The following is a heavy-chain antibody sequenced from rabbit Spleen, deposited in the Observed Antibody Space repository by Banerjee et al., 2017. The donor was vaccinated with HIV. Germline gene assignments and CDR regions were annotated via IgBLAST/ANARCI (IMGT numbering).Heavy chain of an antibody. CDR2: INAVTGKA. V-gene: IGHV1S45*01. J-gene: IGHJ6*01. Sequence: QEQLVESGGGLVTPEGPLHLSCTASGFSFSNKAVLCWVRQAPGKGLEWIACINAVTGKAVYATWAKGRFTFSKTSSTTGTLQMTGLTAADTATYFCARDTGSSFSSYGMDLWGPGTLVTVS. D-gene: IGHD8-1*01. CDR1: GFSFSNKAV. CDR3: ARDTGSSFSSYGMDL.